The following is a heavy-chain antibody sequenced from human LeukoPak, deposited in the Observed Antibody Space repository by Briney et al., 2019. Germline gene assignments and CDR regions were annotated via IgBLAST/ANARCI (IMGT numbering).Heavy chain of an antibody. Sequence: SETLSLTCTVSGNSISSGDNYWSWIRQPAGKGLEWIGRIYTSGSTNHNPSLKSRVTISVDTSKNQFSLKLSSVTAADTAVYYCARKGVGFDYWGQGTLVTVSS. CDR2: IYTSGST. CDR1: GNSISSGDNY. CDR3: ARKGVGFDY. D-gene: IGHD2-8*01. V-gene: IGHV4-61*02. J-gene: IGHJ4*02.